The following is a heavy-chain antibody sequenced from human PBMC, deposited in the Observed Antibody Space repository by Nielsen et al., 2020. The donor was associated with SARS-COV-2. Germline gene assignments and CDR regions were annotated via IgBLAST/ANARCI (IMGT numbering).Heavy chain of an antibody. CDR1: GFTFDDYG. V-gene: IGHV3-20*04. CDR2: INWNGGST. CDR3: ASLPSDKWDYYGMDV. Sequence: GESLKISCAASGFTFDDYGMSWVRQAPGKGLEWVSGINWNGGSTGYADSVKGRFTISRDNAKNSLYLQMNSLRAEDTALYYCASLPSDKWDYYGMDVWGQGTTVTVSS. D-gene: IGHD1-26*01. J-gene: IGHJ6*02.